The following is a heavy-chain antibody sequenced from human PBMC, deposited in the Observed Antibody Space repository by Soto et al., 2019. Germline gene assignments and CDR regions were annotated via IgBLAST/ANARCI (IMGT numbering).Heavy chain of an antibody. CDR3: ATVWFGESQH. CDR1: CGSINSYY. D-gene: IGHD3-10*01. CDR2: IYYXGST. V-gene: IGHV4-59*01. J-gene: IGHJ1*01. Sequence: XXTLSLTCTVSCGSINSYYWSWIRQPPGKGLEWIGFIYYXGSTKYKTSIKXXVTISVDXXKNTFSLKLSSVTDAETAVYYCATVWFGESQHWGQGTLVTVS.